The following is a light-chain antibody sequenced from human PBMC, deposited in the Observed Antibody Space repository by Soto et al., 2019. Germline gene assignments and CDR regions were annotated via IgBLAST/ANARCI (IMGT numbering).Light chain of an antibody. CDR3: QTWGTGTVV. CDR2: LNSDGSH. J-gene: IGLJ2*01. Sequence: HLVLTQSPSASASLGASVKLTCTLSSGHSSYAIAWRQQQPEKGPRYLMKLNSDGSHSKGDGIPDRFSGSSAGAERYLTISSLQSEDEADYYCQTWGTGTVVFGGGTKLTVL. CDR1: SGHSSYA. V-gene: IGLV4-69*01.